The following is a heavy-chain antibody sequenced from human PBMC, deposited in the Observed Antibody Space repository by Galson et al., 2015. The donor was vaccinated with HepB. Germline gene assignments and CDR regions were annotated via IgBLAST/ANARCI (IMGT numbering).Heavy chain of an antibody. Sequence: SVKVSCKASGYTFTGYYMHWVRQAPGQGLEWMGWINPNSGGTNYAQKFQGWVTMTRDTSISTAYMELSRLRSDDTAVYYCARDGEDSSIPLGYWGQGTLVTVSS. CDR3: ARDGEDSSIPLGY. V-gene: IGHV1-2*04. D-gene: IGHD3-22*01. J-gene: IGHJ4*02. CDR2: INPNSGGT. CDR1: GYTFTGYY.